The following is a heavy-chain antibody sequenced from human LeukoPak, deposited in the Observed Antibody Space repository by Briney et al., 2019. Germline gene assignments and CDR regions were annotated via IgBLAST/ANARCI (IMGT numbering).Heavy chain of an antibody. D-gene: IGHD1-26*01. J-gene: IGHJ4*02. Sequence: GGSLRLSCAASGFTFSSYSMNWVRQAPGKGLEWVSYISSSSSTIYYADSVKGRFTISRDNAKNSLYLQMNSLRAEDTAVYYCARVKYSGSYYEGGFDYWGQGTLVTVSS. CDR3: ARVKYSGSYYEGGFDY. V-gene: IGHV3-48*04. CDR1: GFTFSSYS. CDR2: ISSSSSTI.